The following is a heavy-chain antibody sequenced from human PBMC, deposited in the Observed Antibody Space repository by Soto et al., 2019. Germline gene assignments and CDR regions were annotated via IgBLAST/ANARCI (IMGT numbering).Heavy chain of an antibody. CDR3: ARVGPPLGDYIWGSYRSSYYFDY. CDR2: IKQDGSEK. Sequence: GGSLRLSCAASGFTFSSYWMSWVRQAPGKGLEWVANIKQDGSEKYYVDSVKGRFTISRDNAKNSLYLQMNSLRAEDTAVYYCARVGPPLGDYIWGSYRSSYYFDYWGQGTLVTVSS. V-gene: IGHV3-7*01. D-gene: IGHD3-16*02. CDR1: GFTFSSYW. J-gene: IGHJ4*02.